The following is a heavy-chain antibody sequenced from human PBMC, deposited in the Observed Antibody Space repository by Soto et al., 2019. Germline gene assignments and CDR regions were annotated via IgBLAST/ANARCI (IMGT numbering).Heavy chain of an antibody. Sequence: SETLSLTCTVSGGSISSYYWSWIRQPPGKGLEWIGYIYYSGSTNYNPSLKSRVTISVDTSKNQFSLKLSSVTAADTAVYYCASGYYYGSGSYGDYWGQGTLVTVSS. CDR1: GGSISSYY. V-gene: IGHV4-59*01. D-gene: IGHD3-10*01. CDR3: ASGYYYGSGSYGDY. CDR2: IYYSGST. J-gene: IGHJ4*02.